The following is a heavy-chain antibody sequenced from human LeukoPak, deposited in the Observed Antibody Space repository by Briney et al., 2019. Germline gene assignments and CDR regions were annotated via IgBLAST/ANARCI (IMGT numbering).Heavy chain of an antibody. CDR2: IHYSGNT. CDR3: ARQVVAVAGTGYFDY. Sequence: KPSETLSLTCTVSGGSISSRSYYWGWIRQPPGKGLEWIGIIHYSGNTYYNPSLKSRVTISVDTSKNQFSLKLNSVTAADTAVYFCARQVVAVAGTGYFDYWGQGTLATVSS. CDR1: GGSISSRSYY. V-gene: IGHV4-39*01. D-gene: IGHD6-19*01. J-gene: IGHJ4*02.